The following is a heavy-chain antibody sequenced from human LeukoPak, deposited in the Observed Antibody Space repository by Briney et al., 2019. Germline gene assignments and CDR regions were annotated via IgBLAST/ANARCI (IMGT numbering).Heavy chain of an antibody. CDR3: VRALFYGNSDYRSSSFDY. CDR2: INTDGIST. CDR1: GYTFNMYW. J-gene: IGHJ4*02. V-gene: IGHV3-74*01. Sequence: GGSLRLSCAACGYTFNMYWMNWVRQVPGKGLVWVSHINTDGISTRYADSVKGRFTISRDNAKNRMHLQMNSLRRNSLAAYDCVRALFYGNSDYRSSSFDYWGLGILVTVSS. D-gene: IGHD3-10*01.